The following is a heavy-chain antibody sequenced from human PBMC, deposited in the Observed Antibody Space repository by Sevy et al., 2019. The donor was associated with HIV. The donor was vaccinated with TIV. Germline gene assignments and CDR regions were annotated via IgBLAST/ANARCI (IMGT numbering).Heavy chain of an antibody. J-gene: IGHJ4*02. Sequence: ASVKVSCKASGVTFNSYAFHWVRQAPGQGLGWMGGIIPMFGTTDYAQKFQGRVTISADESTSTVYMEQSSLRSEDTAVYYCTRGVTKIIGGGYYFDYWGQGTLVTVSS. CDR1: GVTFNSYA. D-gene: IGHD3-22*01. CDR3: TRGVTKIIGGGYYFDY. V-gene: IGHV1-69*13. CDR2: IIPMFGTT.